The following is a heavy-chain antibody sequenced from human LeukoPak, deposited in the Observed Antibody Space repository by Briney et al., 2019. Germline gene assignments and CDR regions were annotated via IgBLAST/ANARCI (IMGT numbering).Heavy chain of an antibody. CDR3: ARGDIVVVVAATRDYYFDY. D-gene: IGHD2-15*01. J-gene: IGHJ4*02. CDR2: IYYSGST. CDR1: GGSISSYY. V-gene: IGHV4-59*01. Sequence: SETLSLTCTVSGGSISSYYWSWIRKPPGKGLEWIGYIYYSGSTNYNPSLKSRVTISVDTSKNQFSLKLSYVTAADTAVYYCARGDIVVVVAATRDYYFDYWGQGTLVTVSS.